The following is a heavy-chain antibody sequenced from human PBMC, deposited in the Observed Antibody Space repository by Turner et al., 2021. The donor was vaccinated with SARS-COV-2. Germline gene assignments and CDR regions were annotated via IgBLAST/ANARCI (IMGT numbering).Heavy chain of an antibody. V-gene: IGHV1-69*01. Sequence: QVQLVQSGAEVKKPGSSVKVSCKVSGGTFSSYSINWVRQAPGQGLEWMGGIIPINDTTTYAQRFRGRVTITADESTGTAYMELTRLISGDTAIYFCASMDYGGDAGHAFDIWAQGTWVTVSS. J-gene: IGHJ3*02. CDR3: ASMDYGGDAGHAFDI. CDR1: GGTFSSYS. CDR2: IIPINDTT. D-gene: IGHD4-17*01.